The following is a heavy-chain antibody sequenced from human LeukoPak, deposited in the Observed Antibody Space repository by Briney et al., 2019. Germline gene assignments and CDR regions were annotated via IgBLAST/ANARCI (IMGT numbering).Heavy chain of an antibody. CDR3: AREVDRSFGY. D-gene: IGHD1-26*01. CDR1: GFRFSGFW. CDR2: INQESSEK. Sequence: PGGSLRLSCAASGFRFSGFWMSWVRQAPGKGPEWVANINQESSEKYYVDYVRGRFTISRDNAKNSLSLQMNSLRVEGTAVYYCAREVDRSFGYWGQGNVVTVSS. J-gene: IGHJ4*02. V-gene: IGHV3-7*01.